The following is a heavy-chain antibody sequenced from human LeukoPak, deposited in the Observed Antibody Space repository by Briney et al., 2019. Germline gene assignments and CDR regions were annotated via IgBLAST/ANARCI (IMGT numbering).Heavy chain of an antibody. CDR2: IYYSGST. CDR3: ARASGDSSSWYSPAHINDY. CDR1: GGSVSSGSYY. V-gene: IGHV4-61*01. J-gene: IGHJ4*02. D-gene: IGHD6-13*01. Sequence: SETLSLTCTVSGGSVSSGSYYWSWIRQPPGKGLEWIGYIYYSGSTNYNPSLKSRVTISVDTSKNQFSLKLSSVTAADTVVYYCARASGDSSSWYSPAHINDYWGQGTLVTVSS.